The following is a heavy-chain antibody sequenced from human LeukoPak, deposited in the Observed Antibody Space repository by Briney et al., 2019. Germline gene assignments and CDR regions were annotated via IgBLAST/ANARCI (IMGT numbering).Heavy chain of an antibody. J-gene: IGHJ4*02. CDR2: ISWNSGSI. Sequence: GRSLRLSCAASGFTFDDYAMHWVRQAPGKGLEWVSGISWNSGSIGYADSVKGRFTISRDNAKNSLYLQMNSLRAEDTALYYCAKDKEYQWLAYFDYWGQGTLVTVSS. CDR3: AKDKEYQWLAYFDY. CDR1: GFTFDDYA. V-gene: IGHV3-9*01. D-gene: IGHD6-19*01.